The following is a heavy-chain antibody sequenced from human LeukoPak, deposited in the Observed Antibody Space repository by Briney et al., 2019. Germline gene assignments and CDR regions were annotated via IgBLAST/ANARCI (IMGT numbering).Heavy chain of an antibody. V-gene: IGHV4-59*01. CDR3: ARGVREVDP. CDR1: GGSISSYY. Sequence: SETLSLTCTVSGGSISSYYWSWIRQPPGKGLEWIGYIYYSGSTNYNPSLKSRVTISVDTSKNQFSLKLRSVTAADTAMYYCARGVREVDPWGQGTLVTVSS. D-gene: IGHD3-10*01. J-gene: IGHJ5*02. CDR2: IYYSGST.